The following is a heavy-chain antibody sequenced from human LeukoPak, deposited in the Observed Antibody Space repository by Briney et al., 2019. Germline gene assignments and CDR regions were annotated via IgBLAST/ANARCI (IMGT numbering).Heavy chain of an antibody. D-gene: IGHD1-26*01. CDR1: GGSISNYY. CDR2: IYDSGTT. Sequence: SETLSLTCTVSGGSISNYYWSWIRQSPGKGLEWIGHIYDSGTTNYNPSLKSRVTISVDTSKNHISLNLHSVTAADTAVYSCSRGGLHYFDYWGQGTRVTLSS. V-gene: IGHV4-59*01. J-gene: IGHJ4*02. CDR3: SRGGLHYFDY.